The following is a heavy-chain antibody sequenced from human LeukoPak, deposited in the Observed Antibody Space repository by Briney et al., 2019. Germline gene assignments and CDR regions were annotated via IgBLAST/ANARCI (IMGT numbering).Heavy chain of an antibody. Sequence: GESLKISCKGSGYNFTSYWIGWVRQMPGKGPEWMGIIYPGDSDTRYSPSFQGQVTISADKSISTAYLQWSSLKASDTAMYYCARLIACSSTSCYGSAFDIWGQGTMVTVSS. V-gene: IGHV5-51*01. CDR2: IYPGDSDT. CDR3: ARLIACSSTSCYGSAFDI. D-gene: IGHD2-2*01. CDR1: GYNFTSYW. J-gene: IGHJ3*02.